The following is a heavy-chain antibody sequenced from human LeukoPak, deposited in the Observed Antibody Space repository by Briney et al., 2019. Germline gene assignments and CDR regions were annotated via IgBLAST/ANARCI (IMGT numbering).Heavy chain of an antibody. CDR2: ISRSGSSI. CDR1: GFTFSSYS. CDR3: ARRYCSSTSCTLDS. Sequence: GGSQSFSCAASGFTFSSYSMTWVGQAPGKGLEWVSYISRSGSSIYYADCVKGRVTIYRDNAKNSLYLKMNRLRGEDTAVYYCARRYCSSTSCTLDSCGAGHLLTVSS. D-gene: IGHD2-2*01. J-gene: IGHJ4*02. V-gene: IGHV3-48*04.